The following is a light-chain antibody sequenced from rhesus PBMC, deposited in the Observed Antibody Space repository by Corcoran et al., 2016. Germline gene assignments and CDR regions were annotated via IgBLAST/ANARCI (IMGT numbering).Light chain of an antibody. CDR2: DVS. V-gene: IGLV2S9*01. Sequence: QSALTQPPSVSKSLGQSVTISCTGTSSDIGGYNDVSWYQQHPGTAPRLLIYDVSKRPSGVSDRFSGAKSGNTASLTISGLQAEDEADYYCYSYAGSNTYIFGSGTRLSVL. J-gene: IGLJ1*01. CDR1: SSDIGGYND. CDR3: YSYAGSNTYI.